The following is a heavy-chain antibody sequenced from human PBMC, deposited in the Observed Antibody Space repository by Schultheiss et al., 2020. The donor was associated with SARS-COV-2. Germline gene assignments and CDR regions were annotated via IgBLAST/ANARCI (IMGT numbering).Heavy chain of an antibody. J-gene: IGHJ6*03. V-gene: IGHV5-51*01. D-gene: IGHD2-2*01. CDR3: AKAVAYCSSTSCGPAWYYYYYMDV. Sequence: GESLKISCKGSGYSFTSYWIGWVRQMPGKGLEWMGIIYPGDSDTRYSPSFQGQVTISADKSISTAYLQWSSLKASDTAMYYCAKAVAYCSSTSCGPAWYYYYYMDVWGKGTTVTVSS. CDR1: GYSFTSYW. CDR2: IYPGDSDT.